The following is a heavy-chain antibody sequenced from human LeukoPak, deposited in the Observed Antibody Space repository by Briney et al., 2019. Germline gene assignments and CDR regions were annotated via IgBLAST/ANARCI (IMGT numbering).Heavy chain of an antibody. CDR3: AGRRADLRGAFDI. V-gene: IGHV4-59*08. CDR1: GDSFNSNY. D-gene: IGHD5-24*01. Sequence: SGTLPLTCTISGDSFNSNYWTWLRQPPGRGLEWIGYVYYNGNTDYHPSLKSRVSISVDTSKNQFSLKLSSVTAADTAVYYCAGRRADLRGAFDIWGQGTMVTVSS. CDR2: VYYNGNT. J-gene: IGHJ3*02.